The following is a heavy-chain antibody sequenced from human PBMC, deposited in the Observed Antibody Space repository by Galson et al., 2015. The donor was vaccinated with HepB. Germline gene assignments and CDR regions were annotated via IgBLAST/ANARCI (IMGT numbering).Heavy chain of an antibody. CDR3: ASRSFPDPISTTDDY. CDR2: ISAYNGNT. D-gene: IGHD1-14*01. Sequence: SVKVSCKASGGTFSSYAISWVRQAPGQGLEWMGWISAYNGNTNYAQKFQGRVTITADESTSTAYMELSSLRSEDTAVYYCASRSFPDPISTTDDYWGQGTLVTVSS. V-gene: IGHV1-69*13. J-gene: IGHJ4*02. CDR1: GGTFSSYA.